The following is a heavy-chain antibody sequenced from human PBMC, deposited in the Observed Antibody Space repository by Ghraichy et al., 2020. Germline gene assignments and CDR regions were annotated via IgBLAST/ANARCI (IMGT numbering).Heavy chain of an antibody. V-gene: IGHV4-59*01. Sequence: SETLSLTCTVSGGSISSYYWSWIRQPPGKGLEWIGYIYYSGSTNYNPSLKSRVTISVDTSKNQFSLKLSSVTAADTAVYYCASGAKEQWPYFQHWGQGTLVTVSS. CDR3: ASGAKEQWPYFQH. CDR1: GGSISSYY. J-gene: IGHJ1*01. CDR2: IYYSGST. D-gene: IGHD6-19*01.